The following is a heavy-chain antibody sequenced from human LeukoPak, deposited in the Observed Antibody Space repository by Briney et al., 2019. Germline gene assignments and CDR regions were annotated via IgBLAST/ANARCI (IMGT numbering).Heavy chain of an antibody. V-gene: IGHV3-21*01. CDR3: ARVRGSSWSEYYFDY. CDR2: FWGNSSYI. CDR1: GFTFSGYT. D-gene: IGHD6-13*01. J-gene: IGHJ4*02. Sequence: GGSLRLSCAASGFTFSGYTMSWVRQAPGEGLEWVSSFWGNSSYISYANSVKGRFTISRDNAKNSLFLQMNSLRAEDTAVYSCARVRGSSWSEYYFDYWGQGTLVTASS.